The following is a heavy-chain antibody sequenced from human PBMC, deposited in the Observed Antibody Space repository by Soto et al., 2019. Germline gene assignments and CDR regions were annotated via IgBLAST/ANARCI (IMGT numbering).Heavy chain of an antibody. J-gene: IGHJ4*02. Sequence: GGSLRLSCAASGFTFSSYWMSWVRQAPGKGLEWVANIKQDGSEKYYVDSVKGRFTISRDNAKNSLYLQMNSLRDEDTAVYYCVRDLGCISTSCHAHFDFWGQGTLVTVSS. CDR3: VRDLGCISTSCHAHFDF. CDR1: GFTFSSYW. CDR2: IKQDGSEK. V-gene: IGHV3-7*01. D-gene: IGHD2-2*01.